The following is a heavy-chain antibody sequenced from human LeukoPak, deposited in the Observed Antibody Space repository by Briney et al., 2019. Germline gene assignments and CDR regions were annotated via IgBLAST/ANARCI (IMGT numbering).Heavy chain of an antibody. Sequence: GESLKISCKGSGYSFTSYWIGWVRQMPGKGLEWMGIIYPGDSDTRYSPSFQGQATISADKSISTAYLQWSSLKASDTAMYYCARLFMVRGVIITIGAFDIWGQGTMVTVSS. J-gene: IGHJ3*02. D-gene: IGHD3-10*01. CDR2: IYPGDSDT. CDR1: GYSFTSYW. V-gene: IGHV5-51*01. CDR3: ARLFMVRGVIITIGAFDI.